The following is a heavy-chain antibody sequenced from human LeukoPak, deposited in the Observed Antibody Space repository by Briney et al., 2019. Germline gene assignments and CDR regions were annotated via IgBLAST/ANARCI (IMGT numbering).Heavy chain of an antibody. D-gene: IGHD3-3*01. CDR3: ARERRTSPRRGYPYDFWSGYPDY. Sequence: SETLSLTRAVYGGSFSGYYWSWIRQPPGKGLEWIGEINHSGSTNYNPSLKSRVTISVDTSKNQFSLKLSSVTAADTAVYYCARERRTSPRRGYPYDFWSGYPDYWGQGTLVTVSS. J-gene: IGHJ4*02. CDR2: INHSGST. V-gene: IGHV4-34*01. CDR1: GGSFSGYY.